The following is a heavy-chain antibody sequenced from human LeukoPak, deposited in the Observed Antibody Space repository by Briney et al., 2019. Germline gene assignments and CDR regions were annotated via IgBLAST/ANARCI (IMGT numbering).Heavy chain of an antibody. D-gene: IGHD5-12*01. Sequence: PGGSLRLSCAASGFTFSSYWMTWVRQAPGKGLEWVANIKQDGTEKYSVDSVKGRFTISRDNAKNSLYLQMNSVRAEDTAVYYCARDRGQYGGYEDYWGQGTLVTVSS. CDR1: GFTFSSYW. CDR3: ARDRGQYGGYEDY. J-gene: IGHJ4*02. V-gene: IGHV3-7*01. CDR2: IKQDGTEK.